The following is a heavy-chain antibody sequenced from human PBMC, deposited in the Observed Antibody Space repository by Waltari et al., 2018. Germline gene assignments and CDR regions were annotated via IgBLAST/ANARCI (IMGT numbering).Heavy chain of an antibody. V-gene: IGHV4-38-2*01. Sequence: QVQLQESGPGLVKPSETLSLTCAVSGYSISSGYYWGWIRQPPGKGLEWIGSIYHSGSTSYNPSLKSRVTISVDTSKNQFSLKLSSVTAADTAVYYCARSYNGYSSSWTGYWGQGTLVTVSS. CDR3: ARSYNGYSSSWTGY. D-gene: IGHD6-13*01. CDR2: IYHSGST. CDR1: GYSISSGYY. J-gene: IGHJ4*02.